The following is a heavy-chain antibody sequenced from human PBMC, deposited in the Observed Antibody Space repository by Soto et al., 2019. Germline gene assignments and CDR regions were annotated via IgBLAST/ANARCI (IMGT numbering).Heavy chain of an antibody. V-gene: IGHV3-74*01. CDR1: GFTFSSYW. Sequence: EVQLVESGGGLVQPGGSLRLSCAASGFTFSSYWMHWVRQAPGKGLVWVSRINSDGSSTSYAGSVKGRFTISRDNAKNPLYLQMNSLRAEDTAVYYCVRTSLVVAAATREDYWGQGTLVTVSS. D-gene: IGHD2-15*01. CDR2: INSDGSST. CDR3: VRTSLVVAAATREDY. J-gene: IGHJ4*02.